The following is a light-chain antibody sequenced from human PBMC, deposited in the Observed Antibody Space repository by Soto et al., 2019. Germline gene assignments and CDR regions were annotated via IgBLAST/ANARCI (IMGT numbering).Light chain of an antibody. J-gene: IGKJ1*01. CDR1: QSVSSY. V-gene: IGKV3-11*01. CDR3: HQRQRWPRT. Sequence: EIVLTQSPATLSLSPGERATLSCRASQSVSSYLAWYQQKPGQAPRLLIYDASNRATGIPARFSGGGSGTDFTLTITRLEPEDFAFYYCHQRQRWPRTFGQGTKVDIK. CDR2: DAS.